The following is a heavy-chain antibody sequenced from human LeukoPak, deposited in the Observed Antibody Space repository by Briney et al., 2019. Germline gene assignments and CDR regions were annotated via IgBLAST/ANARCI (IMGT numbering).Heavy chain of an antibody. CDR1: EYSSTSYW. J-gene: IGHJ6*04. D-gene: IGHD1-1*01. Sequence: GESLKISCKGSEYSSTSYWIGWVRQMPRKGLEWMGIIYPGDSDTRYSPSFQGQVTISADKSISTAYLQWSSLKASDTAMYCCARRAYNWNENYCYGMDVWGKGTTVTVSS. CDR2: IYPGDSDT. CDR3: ARRAYNWNENYCYGMDV. V-gene: IGHV5-51*01.